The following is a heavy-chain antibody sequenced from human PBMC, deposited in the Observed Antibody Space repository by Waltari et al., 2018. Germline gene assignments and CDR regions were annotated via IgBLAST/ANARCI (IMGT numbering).Heavy chain of an antibody. Sequence: QVQLQESGPGLVKPSETLSLTCTVSGGSISSYYWSWIRQPPGKGLEWIGYIYTSGSTNYYPALKSRVTISVDTSKNQFSLKLSSVTAADTAVYYCARDRAAAAGYYYYYMDVWGKGTTVTVSS. CDR1: GGSISSYY. V-gene: IGHV4-4*09. J-gene: IGHJ6*03. CDR3: ARDRAAAAGYYYYYMDV. D-gene: IGHD6-13*01. CDR2: IYTSGST.